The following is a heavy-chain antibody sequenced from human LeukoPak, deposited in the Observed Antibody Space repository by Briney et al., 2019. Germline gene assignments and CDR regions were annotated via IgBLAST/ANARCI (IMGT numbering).Heavy chain of an antibody. CDR1: GGSISAYY. CDR3: ARRVAVTGIYCSDP. V-gene: IGHV4-59*08. Sequence: SETLSLTCTVSGGSISAYYWSWLRQPPGKGREWVGDVYYSGATNDHPSLKSRVTISLETSKNPFSLRLSSVTAADTAVYYCARRVAVTGIYCSDPWGQGTPVTVSS. CDR2: VYYSGAT. D-gene: IGHD6-19*01. J-gene: IGHJ5*02.